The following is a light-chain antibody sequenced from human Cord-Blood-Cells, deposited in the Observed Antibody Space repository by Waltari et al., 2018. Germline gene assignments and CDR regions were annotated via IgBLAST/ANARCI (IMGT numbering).Light chain of an antibody. CDR3: NSRDSSGNHVV. Sequence: SSELTQHPAVSVAFGQTVRITCQGDSLRSYYASWYQQKPVQAPVLVICGKNNRPSGIPDRFSGASSGNTASLTSTGAQAEDAAHYYCNSRDSSGNHVVFGGGTKLTVL. J-gene: IGLJ2*01. CDR2: GKN. CDR1: SLRSYY. V-gene: IGLV3-19*01.